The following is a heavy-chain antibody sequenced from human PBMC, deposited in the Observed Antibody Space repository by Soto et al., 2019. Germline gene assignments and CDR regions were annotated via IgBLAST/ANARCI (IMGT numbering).Heavy chain of an antibody. Sequence: PSETLSLTCTVSGASINTGDYYWSWIRQSPGRGLEWIGYSHNSGSTYHNPSLRGRVTISLDTSRNQFSLKLSSVTATDTAVYFCAREMRYCTNDVRHSYGMDVWGQGTTVTVSS. D-gene: IGHD2-8*01. CDR3: AREMRYCTNDVRHSYGMDV. CDR2: SHNSGST. V-gene: IGHV4-30-4*01. J-gene: IGHJ6*02. CDR1: GASINTGDYY.